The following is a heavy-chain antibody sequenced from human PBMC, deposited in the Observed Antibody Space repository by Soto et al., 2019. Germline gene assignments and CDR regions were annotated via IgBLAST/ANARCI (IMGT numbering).Heavy chain of an antibody. J-gene: IGHJ4*02. D-gene: IGHD3-3*01. CDR3: ARDYDFWSGYQPLGY. CDR1: GFTFSSYG. CDR2: IWYDGSNK. V-gene: IGHV3-33*01. Sequence: QVQLVESGGGVVQPGRSLRLSCAASGFTFSSYGMHWVRQAPGKGLEWVAVIWYDGSNKYYADSVKGRFTISRDNSKNTLYLQMNSLRAEDTAVYYCARDYDFWSGYQPLGYWGQGTLVTVSS.